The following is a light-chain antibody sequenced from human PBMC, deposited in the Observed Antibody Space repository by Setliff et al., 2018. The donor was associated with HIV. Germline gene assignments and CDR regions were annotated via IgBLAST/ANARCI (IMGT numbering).Light chain of an antibody. CDR3: CSYAGSSTSYV. V-gene: IGLV2-23*02. CDR1: SGDVGNYNV. J-gene: IGLJ1*01. Sequence: QSALAQPRSVSGSRGQSVTFSCTGTSGDVGNYNVVSWYQQHPGKAPKVMIYEVSKRPSGISTRFSGSKSGNTASLTISGLQAEDEADYYCCSYAGSSTSYVFGTGTKVTVL. CDR2: EVS.